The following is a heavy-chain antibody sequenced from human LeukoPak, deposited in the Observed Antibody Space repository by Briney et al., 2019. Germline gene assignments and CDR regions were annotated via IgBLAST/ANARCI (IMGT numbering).Heavy chain of an antibody. D-gene: IGHD4-23*01. Sequence: GGSLRLSCVASGFTFNTYSMNWVRQAPGRGLEWVSSISSGSHYIDYADSVRGRFTISRDNAKNSLHLHMSSLRAEDTAVYYCATPPLVTWFDPWGQGTLVTVSS. CDR1: GFTFNTYS. J-gene: IGHJ5*02. CDR2: ISSGSHYI. V-gene: IGHV3-21*01. CDR3: ATPPLVTWFDP.